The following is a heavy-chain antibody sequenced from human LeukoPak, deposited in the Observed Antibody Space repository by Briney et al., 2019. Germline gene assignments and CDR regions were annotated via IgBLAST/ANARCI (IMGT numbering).Heavy chain of an antibody. Sequence: SETLSLTCTVSGGSMSSYYWSWIRQPPGKGLEWIGYIYYSGSTNYNPSLKSRVTISVDTSKNQFSLKLSSVTAADTAVYYCARRYDWPSDAFDIWGQGTMVTVSS. J-gene: IGHJ3*02. V-gene: IGHV4-59*01. CDR1: GGSMSSYY. CDR2: IYYSGST. D-gene: IGHD3-9*01. CDR3: ARRYDWPSDAFDI.